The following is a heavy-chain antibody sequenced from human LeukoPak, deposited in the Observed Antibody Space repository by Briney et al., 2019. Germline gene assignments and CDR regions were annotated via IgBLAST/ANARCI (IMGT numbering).Heavy chain of an antibody. V-gene: IGHV4-34*01. CDR3: ARGRSIAAALYWFDP. Sequence: SETLSLTCAVYGGSFSGYYWSWIRQPPGKGLEWIGEINHSGSTNYNPSLKSRVTISVDTSKNQFSLKLSSVTAADTAVYYCARGRSIAAALYWFDPRGQGTLVTVSS. CDR1: GGSFSGYY. J-gene: IGHJ5*02. CDR2: INHSGST. D-gene: IGHD6-13*01.